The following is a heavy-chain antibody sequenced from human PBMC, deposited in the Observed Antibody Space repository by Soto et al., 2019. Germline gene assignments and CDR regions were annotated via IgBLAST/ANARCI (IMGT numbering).Heavy chain of an antibody. D-gene: IGHD3-16*01. CDR1: GFTFTSYW. CDR3: ARDQPMLGPTTLDY. V-gene: IGHV3-74*01. Sequence: SLRLSCAASGFTFTSYWMHWVRQAPGRGLMWVSRISSDGSDILYADSVKGRFTISRDNAKNTLYLQMNSLRAEDTAVYFCARDQPMLGPTTLDYWGQGTLVTVSS. CDR2: ISSDGSDI. J-gene: IGHJ4*02.